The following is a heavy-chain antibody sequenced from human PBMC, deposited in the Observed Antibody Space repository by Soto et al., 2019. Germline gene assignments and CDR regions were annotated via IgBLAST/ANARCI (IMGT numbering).Heavy chain of an antibody. Sequence: GGSLRLSCAASGFTFSSYAMSWVRQAPGKGLEWVSAISGSGGSTYYADSVKGRFTISRDNSKNTLYLQMNSLRAEDTAVYYCAKSPYYDILTGYYPLYYMDVWGKGTTVTVSS. J-gene: IGHJ6*03. CDR1: GFTFSSYA. V-gene: IGHV3-23*01. CDR2: ISGSGGST. CDR3: AKSPYYDILTGYYPLYYMDV. D-gene: IGHD3-9*01.